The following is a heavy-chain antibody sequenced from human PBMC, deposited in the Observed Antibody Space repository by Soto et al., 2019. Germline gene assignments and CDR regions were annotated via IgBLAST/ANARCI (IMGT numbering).Heavy chain of an antibody. CDR2: IYYSGST. CDR1: GGSVSSGSYY. D-gene: IGHD3-10*01. V-gene: IGHV4-61*01. J-gene: IGHJ2*01. CDR3: VTELRCRENWFFD. Sequence: PSETLSLTCTVSGGSVSSGSYYWSWIRQPPGKGLEWIGYIYYSGSTNYNPSLKSRVTISIDTSKNQFSLKLSSVTAADTAVYSGVTELRCRENWFFD.